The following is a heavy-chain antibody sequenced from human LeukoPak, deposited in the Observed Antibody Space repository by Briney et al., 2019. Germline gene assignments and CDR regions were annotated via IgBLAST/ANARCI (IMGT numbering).Heavy chain of an antibody. Sequence: GGSLRLSCAASGFTFSGYEMNWVRQAPGKGLEWVSYISSSGSTIYYADSVKGRFTISRDNAKNSLYLQMNSLRAEDTAVYYCARDLAVAGKGPGDYWGQGTLVTVSS. D-gene: IGHD6-19*01. CDR1: GFTFSGYE. V-gene: IGHV3-48*03. J-gene: IGHJ4*02. CDR3: ARDLAVAGKGPGDY. CDR2: ISSSGSTI.